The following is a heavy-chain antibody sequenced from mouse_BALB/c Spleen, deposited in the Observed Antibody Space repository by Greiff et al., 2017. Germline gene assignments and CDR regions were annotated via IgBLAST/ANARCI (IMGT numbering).Heavy chain of an antibody. CDR1: GFTFSSFG. V-gene: IGHV5-17*02. CDR2: ISSGSSTI. D-gene: IGHD2-3*01. Sequence: EVKLEESGGGLVQPGGSRKLSCAASGFTFSSFGMHWVRQAPEKGLEWVAYISSGSSTIYYADTVKGRFTISRDNPKNTLFLQMTSLRSEDTAMYYCARERNYDGYYDYWGQGTTLTVSS. J-gene: IGHJ2*01. CDR3: ARERNYDGYYDY.